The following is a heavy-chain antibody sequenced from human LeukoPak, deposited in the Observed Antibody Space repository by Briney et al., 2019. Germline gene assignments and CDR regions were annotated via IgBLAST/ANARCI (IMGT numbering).Heavy chain of an antibody. V-gene: IGHV3-23*01. Sequence: GGSLRLSCAASGFTFSSYAMSWVRQAPGKGLEWVSAISGSGGSTYYADSVKGRFTISRDNSKNTLYLQMNSLRAEDTAVYYCARDIGSGSYYGYFQHWGQGTLVTVSS. D-gene: IGHD1-26*01. J-gene: IGHJ1*01. CDR1: GFTFSSYA. CDR3: ARDIGSGSYYGYFQH. CDR2: ISGSGGST.